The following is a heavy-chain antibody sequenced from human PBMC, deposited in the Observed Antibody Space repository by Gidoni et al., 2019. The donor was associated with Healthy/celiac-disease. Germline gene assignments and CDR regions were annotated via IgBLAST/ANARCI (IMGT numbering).Heavy chain of an antibody. Sequence: QVQLVESGGVLVKPGGSLRLSCAASGFTFSDYYMSWLRQAAGKGLVWVAKISSSGSTIYYADAVKGRFTISRDNAKNSLYLQMNSRRAEDTAVYYCARARLTTPQSKNYYYGMDVWGQGTTVTVSS. CDR1: GFTFSDYY. CDR3: ARARLTTPQSKNYYYGMDV. D-gene: IGHD3-3*01. CDR2: ISSSGSTI. J-gene: IGHJ6*02. V-gene: IGHV3-11*01.